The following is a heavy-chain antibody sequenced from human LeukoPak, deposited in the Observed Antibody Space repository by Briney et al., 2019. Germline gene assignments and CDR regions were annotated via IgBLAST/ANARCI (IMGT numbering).Heavy chain of an antibody. CDR3: ARELSQIVWGGRDY. Sequence: PGRSLRLSCAASGFIFSHYGMHWVRQAPGKGLEWVAVIQNDASTENFADSVKGRFTISRDNSKNTVFLQMNSLRVEDTAVYYCARELSQIVWGGRDYGGQGTLVSVSS. V-gene: IGHV3-33*05. J-gene: IGHJ4*02. CDR2: IQNDASTE. D-gene: IGHD2-21*01. CDR1: GFIFSHYG.